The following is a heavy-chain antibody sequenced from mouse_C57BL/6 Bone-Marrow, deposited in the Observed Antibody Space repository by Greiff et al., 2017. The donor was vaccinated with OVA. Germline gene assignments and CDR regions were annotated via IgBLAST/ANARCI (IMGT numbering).Heavy chain of an antibody. Sequence: DVMLVESGGGLVQPGGSMKLSCAASGFTFSDAWMDWVRQSPEKGLEWVAEIRNKANNHATYYAESVKGRFTISRDDSKSSVYLQMNSLRAEDTGIYYCTRPYDYDGRHAMDYWGQGTSVTVSS. CDR1: GFTFSDAW. V-gene: IGHV6-6*01. CDR2: IRNKANNHAT. CDR3: TRPYDYDGRHAMDY. J-gene: IGHJ4*01. D-gene: IGHD2-4*01.